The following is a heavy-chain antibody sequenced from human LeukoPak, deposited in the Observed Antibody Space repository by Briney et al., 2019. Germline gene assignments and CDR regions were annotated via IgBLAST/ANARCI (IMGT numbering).Heavy chain of an antibody. CDR3: ARRQVPPGIWFGDSSPYAFDI. CDR1: GYTFTSYY. CDR2: INPSGGST. J-gene: IGHJ3*02. D-gene: IGHD3-10*01. V-gene: IGHV1-46*01. Sequence: ASVKVSCKASGYTFTSYYMHWVRQAPGQGLEWMGIINPSGGSTSYAQKFQGRVTMTRDTSTSTVYMELSSLRSEDTAVYYCARRQVPPGIWFGDSSPYAFDIWGQGTMVTVSS.